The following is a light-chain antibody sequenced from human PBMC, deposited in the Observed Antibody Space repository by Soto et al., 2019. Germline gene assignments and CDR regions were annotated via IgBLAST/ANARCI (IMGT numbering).Light chain of an antibody. CDR3: QVWDSSTVV. Sequence: SYELTQPLSVSVALGQRARITCGGNNIGSKNVHWYQQKPGQAPVLFIYRDSNRPSGIPERFSGSNSGNTATLTISRAQAGDEADYYCQVWDSSTVVFGGGTKLTVL. CDR2: RDS. J-gene: IGLJ2*01. V-gene: IGLV3-9*01. CDR1: NIGSKN.